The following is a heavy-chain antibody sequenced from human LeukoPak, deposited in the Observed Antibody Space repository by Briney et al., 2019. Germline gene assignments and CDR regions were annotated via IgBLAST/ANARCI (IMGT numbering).Heavy chain of an antibody. J-gene: IGHJ4*02. CDR3: AGQYTGYDAFDY. D-gene: IGHD5-12*01. CDR2: MYHSGTT. Sequence: PSETLSLTCSVSGYSVSSGYYWGWIRQPPGKGLEWIGSMYHSGTTYYNPSLKSRVALSVDTSKNQFSLKLSSVTAADTAVYYCAGQYTGYDAFDYWGQGTLVTVSS. CDR1: GYSVSSGYY. V-gene: IGHV4-38-2*02.